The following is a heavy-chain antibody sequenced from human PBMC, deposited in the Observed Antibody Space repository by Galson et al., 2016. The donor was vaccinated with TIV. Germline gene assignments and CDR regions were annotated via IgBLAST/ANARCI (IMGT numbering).Heavy chain of an antibody. CDR1: GYTFTSNG. CDR2: ISAYNGDT. D-gene: IGHD1-26*01. Sequence: CKASGYTFTSNGISWVRQAPGQGLEWMGWISAYNGDTNLAQKFQGRVTMTTDTSTSTAYMELRSLRSDDTAVYYCARSNGGSYRAPSFDYWGQGTLVTVSS. J-gene: IGHJ4*02. CDR3: ARSNGGSYRAPSFDY. V-gene: IGHV1-18*01.